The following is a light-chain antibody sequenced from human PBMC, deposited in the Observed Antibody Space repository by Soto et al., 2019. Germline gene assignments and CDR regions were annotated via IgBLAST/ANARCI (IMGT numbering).Light chain of an antibody. J-gene: IGKJ1*01. CDR2: GAS. V-gene: IGKV3-20*01. Sequence: EIVLTQSPGTLSLAPGERAILSCRASQSVRSSFLAWYQQKPGQAPRLLMFGASNRATGIPDRFSVSGSGTDFTLTIRRLEPEDFAVYYCKQYATSPVTVGQGTKVDIK. CDR3: KQYATSPVT. CDR1: QSVRSSF.